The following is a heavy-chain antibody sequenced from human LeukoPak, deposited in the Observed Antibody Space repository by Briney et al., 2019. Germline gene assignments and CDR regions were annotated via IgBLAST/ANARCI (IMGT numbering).Heavy chain of an antibody. CDR1: GFTFSSNW. V-gene: IGHV3-48*04. CDR3: ARGRVRGCTGGSCKDAFDI. CDR2: ISSESSTI. D-gene: IGHD2-15*01. Sequence: GGSLRLSCAASGFTFSSNWMSWVRQAPGKGLEWVSYISSESSTIYYADSVKGRFTISRDNAKNSLYLQMNSLRAEDTAIYYCARGRVRGCTGGSCKDAFDIWGQGTMVTVSS. J-gene: IGHJ3*02.